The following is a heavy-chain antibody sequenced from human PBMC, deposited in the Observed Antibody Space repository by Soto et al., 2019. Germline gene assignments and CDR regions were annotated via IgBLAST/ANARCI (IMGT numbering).Heavy chain of an antibody. V-gene: IGHV3-74*01. CDR1: GFNLGSYW. J-gene: IGHJ4*02. CDR2: INDYGTTI. D-gene: IGHD1-1*01. Sequence: GGSLRLSCAASGFNLGSYWMHWVRQAPGKGLVWVSRINDYGTTINYAESVEGRFTISRDDAKSEVYLQMNNLRAEDTAVYYCARGGLEPFDYWGQGALVTVS. CDR3: ARGGLEPFDY.